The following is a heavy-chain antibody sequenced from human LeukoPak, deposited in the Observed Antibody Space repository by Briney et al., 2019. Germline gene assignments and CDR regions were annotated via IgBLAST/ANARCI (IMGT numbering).Heavy chain of an antibody. CDR1: GGTFSSYA. V-gene: IGHV1-69*13. CDR2: TIPIFGTA. CDR3: ARRIAYYYDSSGIRSDAFDI. J-gene: IGHJ3*02. Sequence: ASVKVSCKASGGTFSSYAISWVRQAPGQGLEWMGGTIPIFGTANYAQKFQGRVTITADESTSTAYMELSSLRSEDTAVYYCARRIAYYYDSSGIRSDAFDIWGQGTMVTVSS. D-gene: IGHD3-22*01.